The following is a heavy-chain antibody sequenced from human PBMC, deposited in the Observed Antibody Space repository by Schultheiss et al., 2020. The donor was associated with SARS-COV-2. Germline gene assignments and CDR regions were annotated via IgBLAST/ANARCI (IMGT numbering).Heavy chain of an antibody. Sequence: ASVKVSCKASGYTFTSYGISWVRQAPGQGLEWMGWISAYNGNTNYAQKLQGRVTMTRDTSISTAYMELSRLRSDDTAVYYCARALRDGYGTNDWGQGTLVTVSS. CDR1: GYTFTSYG. V-gene: IGHV1-18*01. D-gene: IGHD5-24*01. CDR2: ISAYNGNT. CDR3: ARALRDGYGTND. J-gene: IGHJ4*02.